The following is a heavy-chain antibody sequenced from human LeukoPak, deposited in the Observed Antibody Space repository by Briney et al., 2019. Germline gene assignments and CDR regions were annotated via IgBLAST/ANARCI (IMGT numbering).Heavy chain of an antibody. CDR2: ISYDGSNK. Sequence: GRSLTLSCAASGFTFSSYGMRWVRQAPGKGLEWVAVISYDGSNKYYADSVKGRFTISRDNSKNTLYLQMNSLRPEDTAVYYCAKDLQQLESYWYFDLWGRGTLVTVSS. CDR1: GFTFSSYG. J-gene: IGHJ2*01. V-gene: IGHV3-30*18. D-gene: IGHD6-13*01. CDR3: AKDLQQLESYWYFDL.